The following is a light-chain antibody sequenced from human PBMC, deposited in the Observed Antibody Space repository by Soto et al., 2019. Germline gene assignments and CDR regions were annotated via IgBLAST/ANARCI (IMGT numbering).Light chain of an antibody. Sequence: QSVRTQPPSVSGAPGQRVTTSCTGSSSNIGAGYDVHWYQQLPGTAPKLLIYGTSNRPSGVPDRFSGSKSGTSASLAITGLQAEDEADYYCQSYDSSLSVVFGGGTKLTVL. CDR1: SSNIGAGYD. CDR3: QSYDSSLSVV. V-gene: IGLV1-40*01. CDR2: GTS. J-gene: IGLJ2*01.